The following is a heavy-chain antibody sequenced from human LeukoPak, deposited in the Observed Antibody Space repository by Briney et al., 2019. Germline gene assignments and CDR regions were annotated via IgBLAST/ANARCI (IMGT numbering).Heavy chain of an antibody. Sequence: GGSLRLFCAASGYPLRNSCMFWVRHPRGKGLKYVSEINNDGSRTSYAASVKGRFTISRDAAENTLFLQMNSLRAEDTAVYSCPSGGVSGGFDYWGQGTLVTVSS. D-gene: IGHD3-16*01. CDR3: PSGGVSGGFDY. J-gene: IGHJ4*02. CDR2: INNDGSRT. V-gene: IGHV3-74*01. CDR1: GYPLRNSC.